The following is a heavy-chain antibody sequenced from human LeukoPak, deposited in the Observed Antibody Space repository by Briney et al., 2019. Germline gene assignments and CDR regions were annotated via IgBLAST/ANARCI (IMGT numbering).Heavy chain of an antibody. CDR2: ISGSGGST. J-gene: IGHJ5*02. CDR1: GFTFSSYA. Sequence: GGSLRLSCAASGFTFSSYAMSWVRQAPGKGLEWVSAISGSGGSTYYADSVKGRFTISRDNSKNTLYLQMNSLRAEDTAVYYCAKEAHAYCGGDCSPGWFDPWGQGTLVTVSS. V-gene: IGHV3-23*01. CDR3: AKEAHAYCGGDCSPGWFDP. D-gene: IGHD2-21*02.